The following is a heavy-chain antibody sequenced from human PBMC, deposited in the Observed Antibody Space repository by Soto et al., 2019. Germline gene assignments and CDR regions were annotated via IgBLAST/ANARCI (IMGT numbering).Heavy chain of an antibody. Sequence: ASVKVSCKASGYTFTSYAMHWVRQAPGQRLEWMGWINAGNGNTKYSQKFKGRVTITRDTSASTAYMELSSLRSEDTAVYYFARDVSLYSSGWYRVFDYWGQGTLVTVSS. D-gene: IGHD6-19*01. J-gene: IGHJ4*02. CDR1: GYTFTSYA. CDR2: INAGNGNT. V-gene: IGHV1-3*01. CDR3: ARDVSLYSSGWYRVFDY.